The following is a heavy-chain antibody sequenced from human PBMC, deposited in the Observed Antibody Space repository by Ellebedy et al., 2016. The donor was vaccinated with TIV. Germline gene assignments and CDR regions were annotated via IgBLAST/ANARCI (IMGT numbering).Heavy chain of an antibody. CDR1: GFSFRSYW. V-gene: IGHV3-7*01. Sequence: GGSLRLSCAASGFSFRSYWMSWVRQAPGKGLEWVANMNQDGRDKYYLDSVKGRFTISRDNAKNSLYLQMNSLRADDTAVYFCASDGSYGDYRSPTHALSFWGQGTMVTVSP. CDR3: ASDGSYGDYRSPTHALSF. D-gene: IGHD4-17*01. CDR2: MNQDGRDK. J-gene: IGHJ3*01.